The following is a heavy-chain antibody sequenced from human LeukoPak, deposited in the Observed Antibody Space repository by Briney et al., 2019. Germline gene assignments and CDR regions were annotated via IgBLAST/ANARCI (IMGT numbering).Heavy chain of an antibody. CDR3: ARGPSGYHNT. CDR1: GFTLSSYW. J-gene: IGHJ4*02. CDR2: IKSDGSNT. Sequence: GGSLRLSCAASGFTLSSYWMHWVRQAPGKGLVWVSRIKSDGSNTNYADSVKGRFTISRDNAKNTLYLQMNSLRAEDTAVYYCARGPSGYHNTGGQGTLVTVSS. D-gene: IGHD5-12*01. V-gene: IGHV3-74*01.